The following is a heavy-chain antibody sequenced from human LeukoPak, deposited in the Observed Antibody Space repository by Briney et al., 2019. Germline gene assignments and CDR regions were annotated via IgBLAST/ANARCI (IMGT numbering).Heavy chain of an antibody. V-gene: IGHV3-21*01. CDR3: ARDYIAYDPLDY. CDR2: ISSRSSSI. J-gene: IGHJ4*02. CDR1: GFTFSTYD. D-gene: IGHD3-3*01. Sequence: PGGSLRLSCAASGFTFSTYDMNWVRQAPGKGLEWVSSISSRSSSIYYADSVKGRFTISRDNAKNSRYLQMNSLRAEDTAVYWCARDYIAYDPLDYWGQGTLVTVSS.